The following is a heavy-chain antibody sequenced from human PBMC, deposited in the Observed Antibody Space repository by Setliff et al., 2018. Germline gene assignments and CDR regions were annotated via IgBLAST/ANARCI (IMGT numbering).Heavy chain of an antibody. V-gene: IGHV3-30-3*01. D-gene: IGHD5-12*01. Sequence: GGSLRLSCAASGFTFSSYAMHWVRQAPGKGLEWVAVISYDGSNKYYADSVKGRFTISRDNSKNTLYLQMNSLRAEDTAVYYCARVYPWDGYGSDAFDIWGQGTQVTVSS. CDR3: ARVYPWDGYGSDAFDI. CDR1: GFTFSSYA. J-gene: IGHJ3*02. CDR2: ISYDGSNK.